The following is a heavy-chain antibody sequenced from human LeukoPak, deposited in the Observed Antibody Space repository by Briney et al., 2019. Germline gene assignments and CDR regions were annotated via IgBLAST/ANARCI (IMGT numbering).Heavy chain of an antibody. Sequence: GGSLRLSCAASGFIFSNHAMSWVRQAPGKGLEWVSGVGGSGDRTYYADSVRGRFIIPRDNSKNTVYLQMSGLRAEDTATYYCVREKYSSGNYYFDYWGQGTLVTVSS. CDR2: VGGSGDRT. CDR1: GFIFSNHA. D-gene: IGHD6-19*01. J-gene: IGHJ4*02. CDR3: VREKYSSGNYYFDY. V-gene: IGHV3-23*01.